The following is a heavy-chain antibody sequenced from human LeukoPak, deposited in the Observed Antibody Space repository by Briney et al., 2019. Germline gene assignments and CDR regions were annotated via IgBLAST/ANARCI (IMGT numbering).Heavy chain of an antibody. CDR1: GGSISSGGYY. CDR2: IYYSGST. J-gene: IGHJ5*02. D-gene: IGHD3-10*01. CDR3: ARELAIYRDGWGKNWLDP. V-gene: IGHV4-31*03. Sequence: SETLSLTCTVSGGSISSGGYYWSWIRQHPGKGLEWIGYIYYSGSTYYNPSLKSRVTISVDTSKNQFSLKLSSVTAADTAVYYCARELAIYRDGWGKNWLDPGGQGTWSPSPQ.